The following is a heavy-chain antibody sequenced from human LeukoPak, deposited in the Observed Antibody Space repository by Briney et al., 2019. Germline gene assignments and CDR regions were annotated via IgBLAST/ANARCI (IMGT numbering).Heavy chain of an antibody. J-gene: IGHJ4*02. CDR2: IYYSGST. V-gene: IGHV4-31*03. CDR1: GGSISSGGYY. Sequence: SETLSLTCTVSGGSISSGGYYWRWIRQHPGKGLEWIGYIYYSGSTYYNPSLKSRVTISVDTSKNQFSLKLSSVTAADTAVYYCATHSGYDRASDYWGQGTLVTVSS. CDR3: ATHSGYDRASDY. D-gene: IGHD5-12*01.